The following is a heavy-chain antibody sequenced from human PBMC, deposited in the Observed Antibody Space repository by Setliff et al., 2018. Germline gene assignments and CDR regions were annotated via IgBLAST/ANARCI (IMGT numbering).Heavy chain of an antibody. V-gene: IGHV4-38-2*01. D-gene: IGHD3-22*01. CDR3: ARQSHYYDSSGLDY. CDR2: IYHSGST. Sequence: SETLSLTCAVSGYSISSGYYWGWIRQPPGKGLEWIGSIYHSGSTYYNPSLKSRVTISVDTYKNQFSLKLSSVTAADTAVYYCARQSHYYDSSGLDYWGQGTLVTVSS. CDR1: GYSISSGYY. J-gene: IGHJ4*02.